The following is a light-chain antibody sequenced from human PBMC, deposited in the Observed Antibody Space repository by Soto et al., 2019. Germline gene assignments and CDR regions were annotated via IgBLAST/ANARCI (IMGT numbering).Light chain of an antibody. J-gene: IGKJ4*01. CDR1: QSVSSNY. Sequence: ESVLTQSPGTLSLSSGERATLSCRASQSVSSNYLAWYQQKPGQAPRLLIYGVSTRATGIPDRFSASGSGTDFTLTISRLEPEDSAVYYCQQFSSYPLTFGGGTKVDIK. CDR2: GVS. V-gene: IGKV3-20*01. CDR3: QQFSSYPLT.